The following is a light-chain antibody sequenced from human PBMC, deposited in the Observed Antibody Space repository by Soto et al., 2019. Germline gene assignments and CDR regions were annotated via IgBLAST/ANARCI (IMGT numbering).Light chain of an antibody. J-gene: IGLJ2*01. CDR2: DVS. Sequence: QSALTQPASVSGSPGQSITISCTGTSSDVGGYNYVSWYQHHPGKAPQLMIYDVSNRPSGVSPRFSGSKSGNTASLTISGLQAEDEADYYCSSYRSSSGPDVVFGGGTKVTVL. CDR3: SSYRSSSGPDVV. CDR1: SSDVGGYNY. V-gene: IGLV2-14*03.